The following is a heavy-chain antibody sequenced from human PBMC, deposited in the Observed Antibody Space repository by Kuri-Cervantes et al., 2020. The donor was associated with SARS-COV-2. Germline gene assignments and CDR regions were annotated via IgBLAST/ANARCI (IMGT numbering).Heavy chain of an antibody. CDR2: IYYSGST. V-gene: IGHV4-39*01. Sequence: SETLSLTCTVSGGSISSSSYYWGWIRQPPGKGLEWIGGIYYSGSTYYNPSLKSRVTISVDTSKNQFSLKLSSVTAADTAVYYCASAQGPYYYDSSGYYRFDYWGQGTLVTVSS. CDR3: ASAQGPYYYDSSGYYRFDY. J-gene: IGHJ4*02. D-gene: IGHD3-22*01. CDR1: GGSISSSSYY.